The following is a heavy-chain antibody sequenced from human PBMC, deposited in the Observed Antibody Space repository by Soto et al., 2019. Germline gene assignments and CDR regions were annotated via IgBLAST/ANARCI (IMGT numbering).Heavy chain of an antibody. CDR2: INPYNGDT. Sequence: QVQLVQSGGEVRKAGASVRVSCKTSGYPFTSYDISWVRQAPGQGLEWMGWINPYNGDTNYTQTFQGRVTMTKDTSTTTVYMELRSLKFGDTAGYFCARGPVAGHFDNWGQGTLVTVSS. CDR1: GYPFTSYD. CDR3: ARGPVAGHFDN. D-gene: IGHD6-19*01. V-gene: IGHV1-18*04. J-gene: IGHJ4*02.